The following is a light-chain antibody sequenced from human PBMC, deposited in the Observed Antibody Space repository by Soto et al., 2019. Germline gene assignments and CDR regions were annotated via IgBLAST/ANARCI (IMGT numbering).Light chain of an antibody. J-gene: IGKJ4*01. CDR1: QSVPKNF. Sequence: EIVLTQSPGTLSLSPGEGASLSCRASQSVPKNFLAWYQQKPGQALRLLISGASSRATGIPDRFSGSGSGTNFTITISRLEAEDFAVYFCQQYASSPLTFGGGTTVEIK. CDR3: QQYASSPLT. V-gene: IGKV3-20*01. CDR2: GAS.